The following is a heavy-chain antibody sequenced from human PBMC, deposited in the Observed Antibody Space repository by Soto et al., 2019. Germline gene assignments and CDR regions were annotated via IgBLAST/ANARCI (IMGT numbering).Heavy chain of an antibody. CDR3: VREGIGNYGAGFD. CDR1: GFTFSDHP. D-gene: IGHD3-16*01. Sequence: GGSLRLSCAASGFTFSDHPMLWVRQAPGEGLEWVSSITSGARYMYYADSVKGRFTISRDNVEKSLYLQMSSLTAEDTAVYYCVREGIGNYGAGFDWGQGTLVTLSS. CDR2: ITSGARYM. J-gene: IGHJ4*02. V-gene: IGHV3-21*01.